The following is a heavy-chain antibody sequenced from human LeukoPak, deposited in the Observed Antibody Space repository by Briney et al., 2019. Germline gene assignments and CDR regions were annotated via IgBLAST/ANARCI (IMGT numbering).Heavy chain of an antibody. CDR1: GFTFTSSA. D-gene: IGHD3-10*01. CDR2: TVVGSGNT. Sequence: ASVKVSCKASGFTFTSSAVQWVRQARGQRLEWIGWTVVGSGNTNYAQKFQERVTITRDMSTSTAYMELSSLRSEDTAVYYCARDPTMVRGKFDPWGQGTLVTVSS. CDR3: ARDPTMVRGKFDP. J-gene: IGHJ5*02. V-gene: IGHV1-58*01.